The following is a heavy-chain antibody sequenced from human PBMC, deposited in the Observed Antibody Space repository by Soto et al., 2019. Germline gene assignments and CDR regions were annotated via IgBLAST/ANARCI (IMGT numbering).Heavy chain of an antibody. CDR2: IWYDGSKT. Sequence: PGGPLRLSCAASGFSFTTYGLHWVRQAPGKGQERVVVIWYDGSKTYYADSVKGRFTISRDNSKNTLYLQMNSVRVEDTAMYYCVIDHCGGDCYSNTYFDYWGQEAVVTVSS. V-gene: IGHV3-33*01. CDR3: VIDHCGGDCYSNTYFDY. J-gene: IGHJ4*02. D-gene: IGHD2-21*02. CDR1: GFSFTTYG.